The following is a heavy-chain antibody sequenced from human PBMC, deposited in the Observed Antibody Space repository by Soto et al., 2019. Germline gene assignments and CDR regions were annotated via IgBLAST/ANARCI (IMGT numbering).Heavy chain of an antibody. CDR3: ARDDSAVAGTPPYYYYYYGMDV. V-gene: IGHV6-1*01. D-gene: IGHD6-19*01. Sequence: SQTLSLTCAISGDSVSSNSAAWNWIRQSPSRGLEWLGRTYYRSKWYNDYAVSVKSRITINPDTSKNQFSLQLNSVTPEYTSVYYCARDDSAVAGTPPYYYYYYGMDVWGQGTTVTVSS. CDR1: GDSVSSNSAA. J-gene: IGHJ6*02. CDR2: TYYRSKWYN.